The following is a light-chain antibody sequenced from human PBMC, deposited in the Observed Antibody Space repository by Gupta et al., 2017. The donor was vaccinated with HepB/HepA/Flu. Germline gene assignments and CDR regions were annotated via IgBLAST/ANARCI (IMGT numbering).Light chain of an antibody. V-gene: IGKV3-11*01. Sequence: EIVLTQSPATLSLSPGERATLSCRASQSVSIYLEWYQQKPGQAPRLLIYEASNRATGIPARFSGRGSGTDFTLTSSSLEPEDFAVYYWQQRSYRITFGPGTRLEIK. CDR2: EAS. CDR1: QSVSIY. CDR3: QQRSYRIT. J-gene: IGKJ5*01.